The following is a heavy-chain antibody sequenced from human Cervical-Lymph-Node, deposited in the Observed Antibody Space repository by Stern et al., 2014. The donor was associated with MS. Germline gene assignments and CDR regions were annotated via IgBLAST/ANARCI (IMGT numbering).Heavy chain of an antibody. CDR2: ISSDGSST. J-gene: IGHJ6*02. D-gene: IGHD2-8*01. CDR1: GFTFSSQW. Sequence: DQLVESGGGVVQPGGSLRLSCVASGFTFSSQWMHWVRQAPGKGLVWVSLISSDGSSTSYADSVKGRFAISRDNAKKTLYLQMDGLRAEDTAVYYCARSNYGMDVWGQGTTVAVSS. V-gene: IGHV3-74*02. CDR3: ARSNYGMDV.